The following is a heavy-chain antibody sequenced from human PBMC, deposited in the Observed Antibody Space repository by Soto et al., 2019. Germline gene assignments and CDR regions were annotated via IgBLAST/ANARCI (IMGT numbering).Heavy chain of an antibody. D-gene: IGHD2-15*01. CDR3: ARGIGYCSGGSCYWYYYYMDV. Sequence: GGSLRLSCAASGFTFSSYAMTWVRQAPGKGLEWVSGISGSGVSTYYADSVKGRFTISRDNSRNTLYLQMNSLRAEDTAVYYCARGIGYCSGGSCYWYYYYMDVWGKGTTVTVSS. J-gene: IGHJ6*03. CDR1: GFTFSSYA. CDR2: ISGSGVST. V-gene: IGHV3-23*01.